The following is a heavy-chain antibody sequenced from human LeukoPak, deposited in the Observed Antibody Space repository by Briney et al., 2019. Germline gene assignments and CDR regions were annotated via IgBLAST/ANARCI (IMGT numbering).Heavy chain of an antibody. D-gene: IGHD6-19*01. CDR2: INHSGST. CDR3: ARGRSGSSSGWPKRYYFDY. J-gene: IGHJ4*02. CDR1: GGSFSGYY. Sequence: SSETLSLTCAVYGGSFSGYYWTWIRQPPGKGLEWIGEINHSGSTNYNPSLKSRVTISADTSRNHFSLNLSSVTAADTAVYYCARGRSGSSSGWPKRYYFDYWGQGTLVTVSS. V-gene: IGHV4-34*01.